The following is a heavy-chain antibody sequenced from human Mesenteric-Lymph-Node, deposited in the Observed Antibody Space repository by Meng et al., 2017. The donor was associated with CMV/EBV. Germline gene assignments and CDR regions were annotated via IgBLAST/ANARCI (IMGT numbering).Heavy chain of an antibody. V-gene: IGHV3-7*01. CDR3: ASGYMLDY. D-gene: IGHD6-13*01. J-gene: IGHJ4*02. Sequence: GESLKISCAASGFTLSSHWMSWVRQVPGKGLEWVANIKQDGSEKYYVDSVKGRFTISRDNAKNSLYLQMNSLRAEDTAVYYCASGYMLDYWGQGTLVTVSS. CDR1: GFTLSSHW. CDR2: IKQDGSEK.